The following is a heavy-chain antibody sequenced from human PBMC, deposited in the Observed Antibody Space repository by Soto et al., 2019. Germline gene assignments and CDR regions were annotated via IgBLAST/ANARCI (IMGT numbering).Heavy chain of an antibody. Sequence: SETLSLTCAVSGGSISTSNWWSWVRQPPGKGLEWIGEVYRTGSTNYNPSLESRVIVSVDKSKNQFSLKLTSVTAADTAVYYCARARATIAAAAIFDCWGQGTLVTRLL. CDR3: ARARATIAAAAIFDC. D-gene: IGHD6-13*01. CDR1: GGSISTSNW. CDR2: VYRTGST. J-gene: IGHJ4*02. V-gene: IGHV4-4*02.